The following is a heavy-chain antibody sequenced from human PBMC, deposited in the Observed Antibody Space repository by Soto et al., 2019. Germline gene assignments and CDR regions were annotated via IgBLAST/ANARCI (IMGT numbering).Heavy chain of an antibody. CDR3: AREGLAAAGTYYYYGMDV. D-gene: IGHD6-13*01. V-gene: IGHV4-34*01. J-gene: IGHJ6*02. CDR1: GGSLSGYY. CDR2: INHSGST. Sequence: SETLSLTSAVFGGSLSGYYWSWIRQPPGKGLEWIGEINHSGSTNYNPSLKSRVTISVDTSKNQFSLKLSSVTAADTAVYYCAREGLAAAGTYYYYGMDVWGQGTTVTVS.